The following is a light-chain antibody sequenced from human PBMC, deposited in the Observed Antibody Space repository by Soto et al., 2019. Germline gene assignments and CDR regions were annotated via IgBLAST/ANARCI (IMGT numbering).Light chain of an antibody. CDR2: EVT. V-gene: IGLV2-14*01. J-gene: IGLJ1*01. CDR1: SSDIDTYNY. CDR3: SSYTSSTDYV. Sequence: QSVLTQPASVSGSPGQSITISCTGTSSDIDTYNYVPWYQQHPGKAPKLIIYEVTNRPSGVSNRFSGSKSGDTASLTISGLRAKDEADYYCSSYTSSTDYVFGTGTKVTVL.